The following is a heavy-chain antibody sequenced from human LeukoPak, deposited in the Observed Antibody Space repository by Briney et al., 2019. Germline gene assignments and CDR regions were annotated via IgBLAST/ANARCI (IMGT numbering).Heavy chain of an antibody. Sequence: SETLSLTCTVSGGSISSYYWSWIRQPPGKGLEWIGYIYYSGITNYNPSLKSRVTISADTSKNQFSLKLSSVTAADTAVYYCARSSSGYYAPLFAYYYYYYMDVWGKGTTVTVSS. D-gene: IGHD3-22*01. CDR3: ARSSSGYYAPLFAYYYYYYMDV. CDR2: IYYSGIT. CDR1: GGSISSYY. J-gene: IGHJ6*03. V-gene: IGHV4-59*01.